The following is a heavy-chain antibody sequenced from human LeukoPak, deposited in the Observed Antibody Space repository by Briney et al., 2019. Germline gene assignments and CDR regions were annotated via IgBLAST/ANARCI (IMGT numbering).Heavy chain of an antibody. D-gene: IGHD3-22*01. Sequence: PSETLSLTCSVSGGSIYHSAYHWGWIRQPPGKRLEWIGSIYYSGSTYYNPSLKSRVTISVDTSKNQFSLKLSSVTAADTAVYYCARPGEVYYYDSSGYPAHYFDYWGQGTLVTVSS. J-gene: IGHJ4*02. CDR3: ARPGEVYYYDSSGYPAHYFDY. CDR2: IYYSGST. CDR1: GGSIYHSAYH. V-gene: IGHV4-39*01.